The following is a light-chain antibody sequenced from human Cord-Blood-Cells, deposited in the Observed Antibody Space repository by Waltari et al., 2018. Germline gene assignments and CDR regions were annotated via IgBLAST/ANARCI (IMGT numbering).Light chain of an antibody. V-gene: IGKV3-15*01. J-gene: IGKJ2*01. CDR3: QQYNNWPPYT. CDR1: QSGSSN. Sequence: EIVMTQSPATLSASPGERATLSCRASQSGSSNLAWYQQKPGQAPRPLIYGASTRATGIPARFSGSGSGTEFTLTISSLQSEDFAVYYCQQYNNWPPYTFGQGTKLEIK. CDR2: GAS.